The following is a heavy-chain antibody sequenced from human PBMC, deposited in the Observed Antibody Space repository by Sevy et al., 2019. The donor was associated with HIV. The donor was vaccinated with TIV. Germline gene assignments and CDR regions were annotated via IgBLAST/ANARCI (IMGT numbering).Heavy chain of an antibody. J-gene: IGHJ6*02. Sequence: ASVKVSCKASGYTFTGYYMHWVRQAPGQGLEWMGRINPNSGGTNYAPKFQGRVTMTRDTSISTAYMELSRLRSDDTAVYYCARIMITFGGVIVIPDYYGMDVWGQGTTVTVSS. V-gene: IGHV1-2*06. D-gene: IGHD3-16*02. CDR2: INPNSGGT. CDR1: GYTFTGYY. CDR3: ARIMITFGGVIVIPDYYGMDV.